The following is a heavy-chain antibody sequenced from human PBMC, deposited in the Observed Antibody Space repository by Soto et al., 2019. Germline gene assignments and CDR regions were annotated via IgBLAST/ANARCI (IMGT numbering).Heavy chain of an antibody. CDR3: ARLGIAVAGSRYFDY. V-gene: IGHV4-39*01. Sequence: LSLTWTIAGASISSSRFYWGSIRQPPGKGLEWIGSIYYRGGTYYNPALKSRVTISVDTSKNQFSLKLNSVTAADTAVYYCARLGIAVAGSRYFDYCGQGTLVTVS. J-gene: IGHJ4*02. CDR2: IYYRGGT. D-gene: IGHD6-19*01. CDR1: GASISSSRFY.